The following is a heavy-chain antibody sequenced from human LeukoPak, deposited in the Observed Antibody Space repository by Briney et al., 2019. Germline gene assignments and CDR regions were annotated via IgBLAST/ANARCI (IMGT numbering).Heavy chain of an antibody. V-gene: IGHV3-33*06. CDR3: AKALATRHMDV. CDR1: GFTFSSYG. Sequence: GRSLRLSCAASGFTFSSYGMHWVRQAPGKGLEWVAVIWYDGSNKYYADSVKGRFTISRDNSKNTLYLQMSSLRAEDTAVYYCAKALATRHMDVWGQGTTVTVSS. CDR2: IWYDGSNK. J-gene: IGHJ6*02.